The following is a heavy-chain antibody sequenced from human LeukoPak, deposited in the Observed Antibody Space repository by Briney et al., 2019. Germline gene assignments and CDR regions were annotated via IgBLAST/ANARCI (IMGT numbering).Heavy chain of an antibody. CDR1: GFTFSSYE. V-gene: IGHV3-48*01. J-gene: IGHJ6*04. D-gene: IGHD2-21*02. CDR3: ARDPNPSREQFPYCGGDCYSMDV. Sequence: KTGGSLRLSCAASGFTFSSYEMNWVRQAPGKGLEWVSYISSSSSTIYYADSVKGRFTISRDNAKNSLYLQINSLRAEDTAVYYCARDPNPSREQFPYCGGDCYSMDVWGKGTTVTVSS. CDR2: ISSSSSTI.